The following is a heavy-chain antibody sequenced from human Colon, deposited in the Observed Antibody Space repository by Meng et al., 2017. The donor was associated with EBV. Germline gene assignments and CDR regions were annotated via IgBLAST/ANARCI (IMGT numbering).Heavy chain of an antibody. D-gene: IGHD6-25*01. CDR2: IGSDGTI. J-gene: IGHJ5*02. V-gene: IGHV3-74*01. CDR3: AKAIPDSGLAP. Sequence: LQVVESGGGLVRPGGSLTLSCVASGFTLSKSWMHWVRQAPGKGLVWVSRIGSDGTIRYGDSVKGRFTISRDDAKNTLYLQMDSLRAEDTAMYYCAKAIPDSGLAPWGQGTLVTVSS. CDR1: GFTLSKSW.